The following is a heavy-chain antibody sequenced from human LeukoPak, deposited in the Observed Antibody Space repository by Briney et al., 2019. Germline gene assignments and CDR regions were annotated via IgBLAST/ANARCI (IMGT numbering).Heavy chain of an antibody. CDR1: GYSFSSSW. D-gene: IGHD4-11*01. CDR3: ARLKDYGNYFYGFDI. CDR2: IYPGDSDT. J-gene: IGHJ3*02. V-gene: IGHV5-51*01. Sequence: GESLKISCKGSGYSFSSSWIGWVRQMPGKGLEWMGNIYPGDSDTRYSSSFQGQVTISADKSITTAYLQWRSLKASDTAMYYCARLKDYGNYFYGFDIWGQGTMVTVSS.